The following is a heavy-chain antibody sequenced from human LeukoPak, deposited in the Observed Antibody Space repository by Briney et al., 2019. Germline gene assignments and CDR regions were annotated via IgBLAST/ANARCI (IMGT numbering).Heavy chain of an antibody. Sequence: SETPSLTCTVSGGSISSSSYYWGWIRQPPGKGLEWIGSIYYSGSTYYNPSLKSRVTISVDTSKNQFSLKLSSVTAADTAVYYCAINYDYVWGSFWGQGTLVTVSS. CDR3: AINYDYVWGSF. CDR2: IYYSGST. J-gene: IGHJ4*02. CDR1: GGSISSSSYY. V-gene: IGHV4-39*05. D-gene: IGHD3-16*01.